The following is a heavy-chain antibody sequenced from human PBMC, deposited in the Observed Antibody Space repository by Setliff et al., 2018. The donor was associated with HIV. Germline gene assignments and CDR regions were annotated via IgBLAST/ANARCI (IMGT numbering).Heavy chain of an antibody. CDR1: GGSISSSSYY. CDR2: IYYSGST. Sequence: PSETLSLTCTVSGGSISSSSYYWGWIRQPPGKGLEWIGSIYYSGSTNYSPSLRSRVNISADTSKNQFSLRLNFVTAADTAVYYCARGRGWPIYYFDFWGQGTLVTVSS. J-gene: IGHJ4*02. D-gene: IGHD6-19*01. V-gene: IGHV4-39*07. CDR3: ARGRGWPIYYFDF.